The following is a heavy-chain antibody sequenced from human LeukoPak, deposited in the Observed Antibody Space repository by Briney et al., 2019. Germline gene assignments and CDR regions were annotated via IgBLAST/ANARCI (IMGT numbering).Heavy chain of an antibody. CDR3: ARDAGYGGNSDY. D-gene: IGHD4-23*01. V-gene: IGHV3-7*01. CDR2: INKDGSDK. J-gene: IGHJ4*02. Sequence: GGSLRLSCAAPGFTVNMYWMTWVRQAPGKGLQSVAYINKDGSDKYYVDSVKGRFTVSRDNATNSLYLQMNSLRAEDTAVYYCARDAGYGGNSDYWGQGTLVTVSS. CDR1: GFTVNMYW.